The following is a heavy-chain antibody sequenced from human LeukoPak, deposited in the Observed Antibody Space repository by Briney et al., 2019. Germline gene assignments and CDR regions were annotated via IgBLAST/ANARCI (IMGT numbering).Heavy chain of an antibody. Sequence: PSETLSLTCTVSGGSISSSSYYWGWLRQPPGKGLEWIGSIYYSGSTYYNPSLKSRVTISVDTSKNQFSRKLSSVTAADTAVYYCARLHGSVAGTSSWFDPWGQGTLVTVSS. J-gene: IGHJ5*02. D-gene: IGHD6-19*01. CDR2: IYYSGST. CDR1: GGSISSSSYY. CDR3: ARLHGSVAGTSSWFDP. V-gene: IGHV4-39*01.